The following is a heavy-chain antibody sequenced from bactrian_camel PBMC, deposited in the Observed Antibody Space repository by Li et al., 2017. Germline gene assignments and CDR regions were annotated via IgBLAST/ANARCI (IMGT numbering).Heavy chain of an antibody. J-gene: IGHJ4*01. Sequence: QLVESGGGSVQAGGSLRLSCTTSRFTFDDSELGWYRRTPRTECEVVSIITPVGDTWYSASVKGRFTISQDNDKNTVYLQMNSLKVEDTGVYYCVADPLCTIASGALIPTVTYRGHGTQVTVS. CDR1: RFTFDDSE. CDR2: IITPVGDT. V-gene: IGHV3S63*01. D-gene: IGHD7*01.